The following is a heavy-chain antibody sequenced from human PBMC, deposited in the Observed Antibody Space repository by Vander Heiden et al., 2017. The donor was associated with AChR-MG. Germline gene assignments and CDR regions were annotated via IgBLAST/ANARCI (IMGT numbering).Heavy chain of an antibody. J-gene: IGHJ4*02. Sequence: QVQLVESGGGVVQPGRSLRLSCAASGFTFTGYGMHWVRQDPGKGLEWVAVISYDGSNKYYADSVKGRFTISRDNSKNTLYLQMNSLRAEDTAVYYCAKAGETVATIREIDYWGQGTLVTVSS. CDR3: AKAGETVATIREIDY. D-gene: IGHD5-12*01. CDR2: ISYDGSNK. V-gene: IGHV3-30*18. CDR1: GFTFTGYG.